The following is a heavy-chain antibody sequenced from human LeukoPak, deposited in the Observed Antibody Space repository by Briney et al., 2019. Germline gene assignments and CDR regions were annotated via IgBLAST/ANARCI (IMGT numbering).Heavy chain of an antibody. CDR2: IRNSDGMT. CDR3: AKLGYPDV. CDR1: GFSINTYT. D-gene: IGHD3-16*01. Sequence: GGSLRLSCDASGFSINTYTMYWVRQAPGQGLEWVSGIRNSDGMTYYADSVRGRFTISRDNSKDTLYLQMNSLRAEDTAVYYCAKLGYPDVWGKGTTVTVSS. J-gene: IGHJ6*04. V-gene: IGHV3-23*01.